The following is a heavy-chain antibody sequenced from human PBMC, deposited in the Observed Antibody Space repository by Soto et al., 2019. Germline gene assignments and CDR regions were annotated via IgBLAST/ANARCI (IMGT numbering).Heavy chain of an antibody. D-gene: IGHD3-10*01. J-gene: IGHJ6*02. CDR3: AREVVGYYGSRSYYNYYYGMDV. Sequence: QVQLQESGPGLVKPSQTLSLTCTVSGGSISSGDYYWSWIRQPPGKGLEWIGYIYYSGSTYYNPSLKSRVTISVDTSKNQFSLKLSSVTAADTAVYYCAREVVGYYGSRSYYNYYYGMDVWSQGTTVTVSS. CDR1: GGSISSGDYY. V-gene: IGHV4-30-4*01. CDR2: IYYSGST.